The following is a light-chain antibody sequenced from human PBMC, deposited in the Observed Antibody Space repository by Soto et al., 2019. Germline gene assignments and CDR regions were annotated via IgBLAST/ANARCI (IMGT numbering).Light chain of an antibody. CDR2: EVS. Sequence: QSALTQPASVSGSPGRSITISCTGTSSDVGSYNLVSWYQQHPGKAPKLMIYEVSKRPSGVSNRFSGSKSGNTASLTISGLQAEDEADYYCCSYAGSSIPYVFGTGTKVTVL. CDR3: CSYAGSSIPYV. V-gene: IGLV2-23*02. CDR1: SSDVGSYNL. J-gene: IGLJ1*01.